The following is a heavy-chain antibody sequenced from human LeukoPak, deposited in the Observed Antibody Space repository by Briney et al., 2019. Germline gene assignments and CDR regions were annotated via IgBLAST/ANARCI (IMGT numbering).Heavy chain of an antibody. J-gene: IGHJ4*02. CDR2: IRQDGAEK. V-gene: IGHV3-7*01. CDR1: GFSVSNNY. D-gene: IGHD6-19*01. Sequence: GGSLRLSCAASGFSVSNNYMSWVRQAPGKGLEWVAHIRQDGAEKYYVDSVKGRFTISRDNAKNSLFLQMNSLRADDTAIYYCAKSSGWYDYWGQGTLVTVSS. CDR3: AKSSGWYDY.